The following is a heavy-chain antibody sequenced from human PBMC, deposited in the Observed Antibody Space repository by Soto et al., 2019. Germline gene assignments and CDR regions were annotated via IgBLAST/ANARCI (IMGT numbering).Heavy chain of an antibody. CDR1: GFTFSSYA. CDR2: ISYDGSNK. J-gene: IGHJ3*02. Sequence: GGSLRLSCTASGFTFSSYAMHWVRQAPGKGLEWVAVISYDGSNKYYADSVKGRFTISRDNSKNTLYLQMNSLRAEDTAVYYCAREYYYDSSGYYWVGAFDIWGQGTMVTVSS. D-gene: IGHD3-22*01. CDR3: AREYYYDSSGYYWVGAFDI. V-gene: IGHV3-30-3*01.